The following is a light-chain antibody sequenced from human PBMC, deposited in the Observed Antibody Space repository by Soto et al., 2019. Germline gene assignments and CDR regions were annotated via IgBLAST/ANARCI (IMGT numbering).Light chain of an antibody. CDR3: LQHTNFPLT. CDR1: QGISNY. CDR2: AAS. Sequence: DIPLTHSQSSLSASLSAEVSMXERASQGISNYLAWYQQKPGKVPKLLIYAASTLQSGVPSRFSGSGSGTDFTLTISSLQPEDFATYYCLQHTNFPLTFGQGTRLENK. J-gene: IGKJ5*01. V-gene: IGKV1-27*01.